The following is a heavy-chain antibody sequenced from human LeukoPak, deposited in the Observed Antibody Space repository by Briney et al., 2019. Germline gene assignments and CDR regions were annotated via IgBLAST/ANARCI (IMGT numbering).Heavy chain of an antibody. J-gene: IGHJ4*02. V-gene: IGHV3-48*03. CDR2: ISTSGKNI. D-gene: IGHD3-10*01. CDR3: AKPYYYGSRSYMDY. CDR1: GFTVSSYE. Sequence: GGSLSLSCAASGFTVSSYEMNWVRQAPGKGLEWISYISTSGKNIYYADSVKGRFTISRDNSPNMLYLQLTNLRAEDTAVYYGAKPYYYGSRSYMDYCGQGNLVTVSS.